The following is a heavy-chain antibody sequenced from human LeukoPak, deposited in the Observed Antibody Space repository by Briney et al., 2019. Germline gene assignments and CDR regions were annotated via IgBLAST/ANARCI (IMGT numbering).Heavy chain of an antibody. J-gene: IGHJ4*02. CDR2: IRYDGSNK. CDR3: AGTLGLTYYYDSSGYYYLDY. CDR1: GFTFSSYG. V-gene: IGHV3-30*02. D-gene: IGHD3-22*01. Sequence: GGSLRLSCAACGFTFSSYGMHWVRQAPGKGLEWVAFIRYDGSNKYYADSVKGRFTISRDNSKNTLYLQMHSLRAEDTAVYYCAGTLGLTYYYDSSGYYYLDYWGQGTLVTVSS.